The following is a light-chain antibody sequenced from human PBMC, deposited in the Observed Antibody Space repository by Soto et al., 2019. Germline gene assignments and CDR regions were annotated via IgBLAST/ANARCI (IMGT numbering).Light chain of an antibody. V-gene: IGKV3-20*01. CDR1: QSVSSSY. CDR2: GAS. Sequence: EIVLTQSPGTLSLSPGERATLSCRASQSVSSSYLAWYQQKPGQAPRLLIYGASSRATGIPDRFSGSGSGTDFTLTISRLEPEDFAGYYCQQYSSSPYTFCQGNKLEIK. J-gene: IGKJ2*01. CDR3: QQYSSSPYT.